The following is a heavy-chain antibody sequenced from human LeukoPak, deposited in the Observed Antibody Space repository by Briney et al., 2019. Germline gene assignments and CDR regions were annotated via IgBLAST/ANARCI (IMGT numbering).Heavy chain of an antibody. J-gene: IGHJ4*02. CDR3: AREAGGSGTLGLDH. CDR2: ISGSGGST. V-gene: IGHV3-23*01. D-gene: IGHD3-16*01. CDR1: GFTFSSYA. Sequence: GGSLRLSCAASGFTFSSYAMSWVRQAPGKGLEWVSAISGSGGSTYYADSVKGRFTTSRDNAKNTVFLQMNSLRDEDTAVYYCAREAGGSGTLGLDHWGQGTLVTVSS.